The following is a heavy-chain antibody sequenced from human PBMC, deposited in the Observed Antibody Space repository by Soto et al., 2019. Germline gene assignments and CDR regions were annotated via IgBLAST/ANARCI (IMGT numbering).Heavy chain of an antibody. CDR2: IVVGSGNT. CDR3: AADTHYDFWSGSPTGFDY. V-gene: IGHV1-58*02. Sequence: SVKVSCKASGFTFTSSAMQWVRQARGQRLEWIGWIVVGSGNTNYAQKFQERVTITRDMSTSTAYMELSSLRSEDTAVYYCAADTHYDFWSGSPTGFDYWGQGTLVTVSS. CDR1: GFTFTSSA. D-gene: IGHD3-3*01. J-gene: IGHJ4*02.